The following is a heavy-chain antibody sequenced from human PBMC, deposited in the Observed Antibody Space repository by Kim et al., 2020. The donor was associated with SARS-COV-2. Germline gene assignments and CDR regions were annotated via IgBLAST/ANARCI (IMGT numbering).Heavy chain of an antibody. CDR1: GYTFTGYY. CDR2: INPNSGGT. CDR3: ATGIAAAGTESYYYYGMDV. Sequence: ASVKVSCKASGYTFTGYYMHWVRQAPGQGLEWMGWINPNSGGTNYAQKFQGRVTMTRDTSISTAYMELSRLRSDDTAVYYCATGIAAAGTESYYYYGMDVWGQGTTATVSS. D-gene: IGHD6-13*01. V-gene: IGHV1-2*02. J-gene: IGHJ6*02.